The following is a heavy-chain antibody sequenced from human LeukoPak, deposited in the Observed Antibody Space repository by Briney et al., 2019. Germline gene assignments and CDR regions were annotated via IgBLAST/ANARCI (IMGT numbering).Heavy chain of an antibody. CDR2: ISWNSDSI. V-gene: IGHV3-9*01. Sequence: PGGSLRLSCAASGFTFDDYAMHWVRQAPGKGLEWVSGISWNSDSIGYADSVKGRFTISRDNAKNSLYLQMNSLRAEDTAIYYCAKLLWFGDLGGGPFDIWGQGTMVTVSS. CDR1: GFTFDDYA. D-gene: IGHD3-10*01. CDR3: AKLLWFGDLGGGPFDI. J-gene: IGHJ3*02.